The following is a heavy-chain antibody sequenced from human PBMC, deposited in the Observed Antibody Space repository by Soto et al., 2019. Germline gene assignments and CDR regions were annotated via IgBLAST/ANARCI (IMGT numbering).Heavy chain of an antibody. CDR2: IYNGVIT. J-gene: IGHJ4*02. CDR1: DDSVSSDNHY. D-gene: IGHD3-22*01. V-gene: IGHV4-61*01. Sequence: TETLSLTCTVYDDSVSSDNHYWSWIRQPPGKRLEWIGFIYNGVITNYSPSLKSRVSISADTSRNQFSLKVSSVTAADTAVYYCARDYDASSWGRGALVTVSS. CDR3: ARDYDASS.